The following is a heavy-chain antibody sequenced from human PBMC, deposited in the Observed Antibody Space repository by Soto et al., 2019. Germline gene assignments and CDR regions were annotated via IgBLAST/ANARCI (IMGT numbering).Heavy chain of an antibody. J-gene: IGHJ4*02. D-gene: IGHD3-3*01. Sequence: EVHLVESGGGLVQPGRSLRLSCAASGFTFDDYAMHWVRQVPGKGLEWVSSISWNRGNIVYADSVKGRFTIFRDSANNSLYLQMNILTTEDTALYYCAKGAVTSIFAYFDYWGQGTLVTVSS. V-gene: IGHV3-9*01. CDR3: AKGAVTSIFAYFDY. CDR1: GFTFDDYA. CDR2: ISWNRGNI.